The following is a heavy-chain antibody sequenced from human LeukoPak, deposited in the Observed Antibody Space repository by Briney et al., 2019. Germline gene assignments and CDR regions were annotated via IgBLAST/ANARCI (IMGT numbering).Heavy chain of an antibody. CDR1: GDSVSSNSAA. Sequence: SQTLTLTCAISGDSVSSNSAAWHWIRQSPSRGLEWLGRTYYRSKWYNDYAVSVKSRITINPDTSKKQFSLQLNSVTPEDTAVYYCARGSGWYYFDYWGQGTLVTVSS. CDR3: ARGSGWYYFDY. J-gene: IGHJ4*02. CDR2: TYYRSKWYN. V-gene: IGHV6-1*01. D-gene: IGHD6-19*01.